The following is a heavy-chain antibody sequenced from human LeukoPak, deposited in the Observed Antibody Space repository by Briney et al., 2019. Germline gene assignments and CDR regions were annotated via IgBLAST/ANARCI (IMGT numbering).Heavy chain of an antibody. D-gene: IGHD3/OR15-3a*01. V-gene: IGHV3-23*01. Sequence: GGSLRLSCAATGFTFKDYGMHWVRQPPGKGLEWVAGISDSGGSTKYADSVKGRFTISRDNPKHTLYLQMNSLTAEDTAVYFCAKRGVVIRVILVGFHKEAYYFESWGQGALVTVSS. CDR2: ISDSGGST. J-gene: IGHJ4*02. CDR3: AKRGVVIRVILVGFHKEAYYFES. CDR1: GFTFKDYG.